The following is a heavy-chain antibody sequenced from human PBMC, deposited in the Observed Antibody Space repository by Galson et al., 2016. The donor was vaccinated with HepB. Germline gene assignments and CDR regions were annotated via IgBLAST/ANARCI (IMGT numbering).Heavy chain of an antibody. Sequence: SLRLSCAASGFTFTTYWMGWVRQTPGKGLEWVANIREDGGETYYVDSVKGRFTISRDNAKNSLYLQMNSLRAEDSAVYYCTRDASGWSAYWGQGTLSPPPQ. J-gene: IGHJ4*02. V-gene: IGHV3-7*04. D-gene: IGHD6-19*01. CDR3: TRDASGWSAY. CDR1: GFTFTTYW. CDR2: IREDGGET.